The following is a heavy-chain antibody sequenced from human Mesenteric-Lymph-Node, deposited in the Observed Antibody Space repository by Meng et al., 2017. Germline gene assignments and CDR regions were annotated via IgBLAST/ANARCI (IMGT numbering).Heavy chain of an antibody. V-gene: IGHV4-30-4*01. J-gene: IGHJ5*02. Sequence: LVTPSPTLPLHRSVSGVAISSVDYYWSWFRQPPGKGLDWIGCIYYSGSTYYNPSLKGRVTISVDTSKNQFSLNLSSVTAADTAVYYCARGQRSYSGSYPEWFDPWGQGTLVTVSS. CDR1: GVAISSVDYY. CDR2: IYYSGST. D-gene: IGHD1-26*01. CDR3: ARGQRSYSGSYPEWFDP.